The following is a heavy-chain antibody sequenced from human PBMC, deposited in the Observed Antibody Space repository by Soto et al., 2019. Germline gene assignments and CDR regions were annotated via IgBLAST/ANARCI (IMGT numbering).Heavy chain of an antibody. J-gene: IGHJ5*02. D-gene: IGHD3-22*01. CDR3: AVDYYDSSGYFLSLDP. Sequence: ASGKVSCKASGYTFTSYGISWVRQAPGQGLEWMGWISAYNGNTNYAQKLQGRVTMTTDTSTSTAYMELRSLRSDDTAVYYCAVDYYDSSGYFLSLDPWGQGTLVTVSS. CDR2: ISAYNGNT. V-gene: IGHV1-18*04. CDR1: GYTFTSYG.